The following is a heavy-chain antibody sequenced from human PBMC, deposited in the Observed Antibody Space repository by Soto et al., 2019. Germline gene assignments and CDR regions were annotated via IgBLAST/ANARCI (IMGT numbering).Heavy chain of an antibody. CDR3: ARAGGLGPVAVDY. D-gene: IGHD6-19*01. CDR2: IYDGRT. Sequence: QLQLQESGSGLVKPSQTLSLTCAVSGGSISSGGYSWSWIRQPPGKGLEWIGYIYDGRTYYNPPRKGRVTIAVARAKNQFSRELSSVTAADTAVYYCARAGGLGPVAVDYWGQGTLVTGSS. CDR1: GGSISSGGYS. V-gene: IGHV4-30-2*01. J-gene: IGHJ4*02.